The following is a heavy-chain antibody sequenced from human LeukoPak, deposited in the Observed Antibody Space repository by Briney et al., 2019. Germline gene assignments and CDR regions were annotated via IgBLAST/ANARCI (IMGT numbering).Heavy chain of an antibody. V-gene: IGHV5-51*01. J-gene: IGHJ4*02. CDR1: GYSFSSYW. Sequence: GESLQISCKGSGYSFSSYWIAWVRQLPGKGLEWMGIIYPGDSDTTYSPSFQGQVTISADKSINTTYLHWSSLKASDTAMYYCARRDYGGKHFDYWGQGTLVTVSS. D-gene: IGHD4-23*01. CDR3: ARRDYGGKHFDY. CDR2: IYPGDSDT.